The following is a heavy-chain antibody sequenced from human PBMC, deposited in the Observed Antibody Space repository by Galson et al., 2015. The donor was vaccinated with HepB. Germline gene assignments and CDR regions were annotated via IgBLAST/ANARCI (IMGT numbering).Heavy chain of an antibody. CDR1: GSTFSSYG. CDR2: IRYDGSNK. V-gene: IGHV3-30*02. J-gene: IGHJ4*02. CDR3: ADGIAAAGTSGHDQTVDY. Sequence: SLRLSCAASGSTFSSYGMHWVRQAPGKGLERVAFIRYDGSNKYYADSVKGRFTISRDNSKNTLYLQMNSLRAEDTAVYYCADGIAAAGTSGHDQTVDYWGQGTLVTVSS. D-gene: IGHD6-13*01.